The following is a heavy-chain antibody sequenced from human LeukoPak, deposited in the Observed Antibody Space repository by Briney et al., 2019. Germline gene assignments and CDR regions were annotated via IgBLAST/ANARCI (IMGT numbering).Heavy chain of an antibody. CDR1: GGTFSSYA. CDR3: AREWVAVAGIVGYYYYGMDV. V-gene: IGHV1-69*04. J-gene: IGHJ6*02. D-gene: IGHD6-19*01. Sequence: SVMVSCKASGGTFSSYAISWVRQAPGQGLEWMGRIIPILGIANYAQKFQGRVTITADKSTSTAYMELSSLRSEDTAVYYCAREWVAVAGIVGYYYYGMDVWGQGTTVTVSS. CDR2: IIPILGIA.